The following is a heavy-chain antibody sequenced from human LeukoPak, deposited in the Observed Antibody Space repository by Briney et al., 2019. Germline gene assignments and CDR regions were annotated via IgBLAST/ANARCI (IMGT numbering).Heavy chain of an antibody. Sequence: SGPTLVNPTQTLTLTCTFSGFSLSTSGAGVGWIRQPPGKDLERLALIYCNDDKRYSPSLKSRLPITKDTSKNQVVLTMTNMDPVDTATYYCTHSKLVEDAFDIWGQGTMVTVSS. D-gene: IGHD6-13*01. V-gene: IGHV2-5*01. CDR2: IYCNDDK. CDR1: GFSLSTSGAG. CDR3: THSKLVEDAFDI. J-gene: IGHJ3*02.